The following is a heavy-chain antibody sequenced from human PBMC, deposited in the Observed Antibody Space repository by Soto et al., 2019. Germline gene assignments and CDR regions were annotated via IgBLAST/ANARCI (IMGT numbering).Heavy chain of an antibody. CDR2: IIPIFGTA. CDR3: ARGRDRGFQAYYYYGMDV. V-gene: IGHV1-69*01. D-gene: IGHD3-10*01. Sequence: QVQLVQSGAEVKKPGSSVKVSCKASGGTFSSYAISWVRQAPGQGLEWMGGIIPIFGTANYAQKFQGRVTITADESTSTAYMELSSLRSEDTAVYYCARGRDRGFQAYYYYGMDVWGQGTTVTVSS. J-gene: IGHJ6*02. CDR1: GGTFSSYA.